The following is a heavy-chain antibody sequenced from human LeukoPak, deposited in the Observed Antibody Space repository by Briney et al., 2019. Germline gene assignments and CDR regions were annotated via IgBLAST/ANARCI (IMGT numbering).Heavy chain of an antibody. Sequence: SETLSLTCAVYGGSFSGYYWSWIRQPPGKGLEWIGEINHSGSTNYSPSLKSRVTISVDTSKNQFSLKLSSVTAADTAVYYCARETWAVAGTVIDYWGQGTLVTVSS. D-gene: IGHD6-19*01. CDR2: INHSGST. CDR1: GGSFSGYY. J-gene: IGHJ4*02. CDR3: ARETWAVAGTVIDY. V-gene: IGHV4-34*01.